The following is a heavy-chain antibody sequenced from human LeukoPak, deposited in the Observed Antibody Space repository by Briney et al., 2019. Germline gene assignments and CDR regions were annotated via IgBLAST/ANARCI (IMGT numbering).Heavy chain of an antibody. V-gene: IGHV4-31*03. CDR1: GGSISSGGYY. J-gene: IGHJ5*02. D-gene: IGHD2-15*01. Sequence: ASETLSLNCTVSGGSISSGGYYWSWIRQHPGKGLEWIGYIYYSGNTHYNPSLKSRVIISVDTSKNQFSLKLSSVTAADTAVYYCARSHHYCSGGSCYSPNWFDPWGQGTLVTVSS. CDR3: ARSHHYCSGGSCYSPNWFDP. CDR2: IYYSGNT.